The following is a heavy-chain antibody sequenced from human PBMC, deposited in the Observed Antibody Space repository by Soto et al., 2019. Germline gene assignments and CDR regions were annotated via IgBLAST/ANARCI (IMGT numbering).Heavy chain of an antibody. CDR1: GFTFDDYA. Sequence: EVQLVESGGGLVQPGRSLRLSCAASGFTFDDYAMHWVRQAPGKGLEWVSGISWNSGSIGYADSVKGRFTISRDNAKNSLYLQMNSLRAEDTALYYCAKVSRGKWVYYFDCWGQGTLVTVSS. J-gene: IGHJ4*02. D-gene: IGHD3-22*01. V-gene: IGHV3-9*01. CDR2: ISWNSGSI. CDR3: AKVSRGKWVYYFDC.